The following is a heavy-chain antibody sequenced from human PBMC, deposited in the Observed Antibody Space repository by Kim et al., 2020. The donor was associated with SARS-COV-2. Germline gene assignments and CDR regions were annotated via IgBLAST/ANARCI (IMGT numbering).Heavy chain of an antibody. CDR1: GYTFTSYA. CDR2: INAGNGNT. D-gene: IGHD4-17*01. J-gene: IGHJ6*03. CDR3: ARAYGDYAAGYYYYYMDV. V-gene: IGHV1-3*01. Sequence: ASVKVSCKASGYTFTSYAMHWVRQAPGQRLEWMGWINAGNGNTKYSQKFQGRVTITRDTSASTAYMELSSLRSEDTAVYYCARAYGDYAAGYYYYYMDVWGKGTTVTVSS.